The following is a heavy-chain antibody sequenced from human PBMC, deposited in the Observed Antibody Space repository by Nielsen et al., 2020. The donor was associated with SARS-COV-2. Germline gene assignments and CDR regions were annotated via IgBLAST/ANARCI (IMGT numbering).Heavy chain of an antibody. V-gene: IGHV3-11*01. Sequence: VRQMPGKGLEWVSYISSSGSTIYYADSVKGRFTISRDNAKNSLYLQMSSLRAEDTAVYYCARDYDYVWGSYRYTPLGYWGQGTLVTVSS. D-gene: IGHD3-16*02. CDR2: ISSSGSTI. CDR3: ARDYDYVWGSYRYTPLGY. J-gene: IGHJ4*02.